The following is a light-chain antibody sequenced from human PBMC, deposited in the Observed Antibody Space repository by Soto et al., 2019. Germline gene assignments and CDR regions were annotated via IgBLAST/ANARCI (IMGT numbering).Light chain of an antibody. CDR2: DAS. V-gene: IGKV3-11*01. CDR1: QSVSSY. J-gene: IGKJ1*01. Sequence: EIVLTQSPATLSLSPWERATLSCRASQSVSSYLAWYQQKPGQAPRLLIYDASNRATGIPARFSGSGSGTDFTLTISRLEPEDFAVYYCQLYGTSYRWAFGQGTKVDIK. CDR3: QLYGTSYRWA.